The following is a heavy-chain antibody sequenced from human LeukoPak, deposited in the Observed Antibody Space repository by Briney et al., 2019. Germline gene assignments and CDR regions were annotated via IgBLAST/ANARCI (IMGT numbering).Heavy chain of an antibody. J-gene: IGHJ3*02. Sequence: GGSLRLSCAASGFTVSSNYMSWVRQAPGKGLEWVSVIYSGGSTYYADSVKGRFTISRDNSKNTLYLQMDSLRAEDTAVYYCARDGAGYCSGGSCSAYCGGDCSGAFDIWGQGTMVTVSS. CDR1: GFTVSSNY. D-gene: IGHD2-15*01. CDR2: IYSGGST. CDR3: ARDGAGYCSGGSCSAYCGGDCSGAFDI. V-gene: IGHV3-53*01.